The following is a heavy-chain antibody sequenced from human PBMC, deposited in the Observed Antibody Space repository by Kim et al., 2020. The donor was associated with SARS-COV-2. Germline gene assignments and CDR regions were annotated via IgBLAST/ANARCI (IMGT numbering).Heavy chain of an antibody. CDR3: VTYAIHCSSNSCYKWMPFDC. J-gene: IGHJ4*02. CDR1: GYTFTGYY. V-gene: IGHV1-2*06. D-gene: IGHD2-2*02. Sequence: ASVKVSCKASGYTFTGYYMHWVRQAPGQGLEWMGRINPNSGGTNYAQKFQGRVTMTRDTSISTAYMELSRLRSDDTAVYYCVTYAIHCSSNSCYKWMPFDCWGQGTLVSVSS. CDR2: INPNSGGT.